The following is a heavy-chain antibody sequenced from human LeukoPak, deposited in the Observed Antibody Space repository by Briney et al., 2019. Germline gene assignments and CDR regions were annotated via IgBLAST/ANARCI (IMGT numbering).Heavy chain of an antibody. CDR3: ARRRGYSYGCDY. D-gene: IGHD5-18*01. Sequence: GGSLRLSYAASGFTFSSYSMNWVRQAPGKGLEWVSSISSSSSYIYYADSVKGRFTISRDNAKNSLYLQMNSLRAEDTAVYYCARRRGYSYGCDYWGQGTLVTVSS. J-gene: IGHJ4*02. CDR1: GFTFSSYS. CDR2: ISSSSSYI. V-gene: IGHV3-21*01.